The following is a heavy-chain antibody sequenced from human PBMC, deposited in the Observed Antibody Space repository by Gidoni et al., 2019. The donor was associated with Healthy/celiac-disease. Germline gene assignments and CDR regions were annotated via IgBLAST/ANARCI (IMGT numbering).Heavy chain of an antibody. CDR1: GFTFSSYS. J-gene: IGHJ6*02. CDR3: ARDLSMYNWNDERAYYYYGMDV. D-gene: IGHD1-20*01. V-gene: IGHV3-21*01. CDR2: ISSSSSYI. Sequence: EVQLVESGGGLVKPGGSLRLSGAASGFTFSSYSMHWVRQAPGKGLEWVSSISSSSSYIYYADSVKGRFTISRDNAKNSLYLQMNSLRAEDTAVYYCARDLSMYNWNDERAYYYYGMDVWGQGTTVTVSS.